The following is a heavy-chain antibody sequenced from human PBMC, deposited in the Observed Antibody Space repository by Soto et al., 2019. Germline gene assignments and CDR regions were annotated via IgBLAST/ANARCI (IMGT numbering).Heavy chain of an antibody. V-gene: IGHV5-10-1*01. Sequence: GSLKISCKGSGYSFTSYWISWVRQMPGKGLEWMGRIDPSDSYTNYSPSFQGHVTISADKSISTAYLQWSSLKASDTAMYYCARHDXVVVPAAIHHYYYGMDVWGQGTTVTVSS. CDR2: IDPSDSYT. CDR1: GYSFTSYW. J-gene: IGHJ6*02. CDR3: ARHDXVVVPAAIHHYYYGMDV. D-gene: IGHD2-2*02.